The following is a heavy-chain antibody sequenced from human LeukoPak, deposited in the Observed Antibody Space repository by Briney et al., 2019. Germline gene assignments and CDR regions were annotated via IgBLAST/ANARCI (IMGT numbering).Heavy chain of an antibody. CDR3: AREDCSGGSCYSDPFDY. V-gene: IGHV6-1*01. D-gene: IGHD2-15*01. CDR1: GDSFSSNSAA. Sequence: SQTLSLTCAISGDSFSSNSAAWNWIRQSPSRGLEWLGRTYYRSKWYNDYAVSVKSRITINPDTSKNQFSLQLNSVTPEDTAVYYCAREDCSGGSCYSDPFDYWGQGTLVTVSS. J-gene: IGHJ4*02. CDR2: TYYRSKWYN.